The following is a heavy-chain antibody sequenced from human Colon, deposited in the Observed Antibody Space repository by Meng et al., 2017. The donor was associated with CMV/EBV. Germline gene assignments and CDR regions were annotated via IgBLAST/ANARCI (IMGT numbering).Heavy chain of an antibody. D-gene: IGHD3-10*01. V-gene: IGHV4-34*01. J-gene: IGHJ5*02. CDR2: INSNGGT. Sequence: SETLSLTCTVSGGSFRGFYWTWIRQSPEKGLEWIGEINSNGGTNYNPSLNSRVTMSVDTSKNQFSLKMKSMTAADAGVYYCARPVQIEDRSSVNWFDPWGQGILVTVSS. CDR3: ARPVQIEDRSSVNWFDP. CDR1: GGSFRGFY.